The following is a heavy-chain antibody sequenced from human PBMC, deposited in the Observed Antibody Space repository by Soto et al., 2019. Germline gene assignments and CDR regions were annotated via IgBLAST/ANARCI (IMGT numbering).Heavy chain of an antibody. J-gene: IGHJ6*03. CDR3: ARDGPYYNYYYMDV. CDR2: IYSGGIT. V-gene: IGHV3-66*01. CDR1: GFTVSSNY. Sequence: EVQLVESGGGLVQPGGSLRLSCAASGFTVSSNYMSWVRQAPGKGLEWVSVIYSGGITYYADSVRGRFTISSDNSKNTVYLQMNSLRAEDTAVYYCARDGPYYNYYYMDVWGKGTTVTVSS.